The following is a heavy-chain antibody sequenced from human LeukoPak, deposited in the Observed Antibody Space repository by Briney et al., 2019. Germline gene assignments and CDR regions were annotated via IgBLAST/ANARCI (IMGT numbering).Heavy chain of an antibody. CDR2: ISSSSSYI. D-gene: IGHD1-26*01. Sequence: PGGSLRLSCAASGFTFSSYSMNWVRQAPGKGLEWVSSISSSSSYIYYADSVKGRFTISRDNAKNSLYLQMNSLRAEDTAVYYCARDGGDGRDDAFGIWGQGTMVTVSS. V-gene: IGHV3-21*01. J-gene: IGHJ3*02. CDR3: ARDGGDGRDDAFGI. CDR1: GFTFSSYS.